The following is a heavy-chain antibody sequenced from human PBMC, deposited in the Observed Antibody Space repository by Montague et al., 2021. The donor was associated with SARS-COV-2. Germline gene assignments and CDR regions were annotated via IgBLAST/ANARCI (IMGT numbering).Heavy chain of an antibody. V-gene: IGHV4-31*03. J-gene: IGHJ6*02. CDR2: IYYSGST. CDR1: GGSISSGGYY. CDR3: AREGGLRYFDWLLRSDYYYYGMDV. Sequence: SLSLTCTVSGGSISSGGYYWSWIRQHPGQGLEWIGYIYYSGSTYYNPSLKSRVTISVDTSKNQFSLKLSSVTAADTAVYYCAREGGLRYFDWLLRSDYYYYGMDVWGQGTTVTVSS. D-gene: IGHD3-9*01.